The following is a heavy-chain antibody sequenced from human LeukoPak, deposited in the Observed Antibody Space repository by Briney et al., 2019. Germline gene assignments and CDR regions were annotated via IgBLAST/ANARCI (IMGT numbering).Heavy chain of an antibody. CDR2: ISSDGSKT. CDR1: GFIFSNYA. J-gene: IGHJ4*02. V-gene: IGHV3-30*01. D-gene: IGHD3-10*01. CDR3: ARDSTYWYDSGSSGPHYFDY. Sequence: GRSPRLSCAASGFIFSNYAMHWVRQAPGKGLEWVALISSDGSKTYHADSVKGRFGISRDNSKNTLYLQLNSLRAEDTSVYYCARDSTYWYDSGSSGPHYFDYWGQGTLVTVSS.